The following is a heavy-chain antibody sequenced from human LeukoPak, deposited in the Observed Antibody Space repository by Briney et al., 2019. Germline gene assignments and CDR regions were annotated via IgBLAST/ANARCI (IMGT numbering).Heavy chain of an antibody. D-gene: IGHD6-13*01. J-gene: IGHJ4*02. Sequence: SETLSLTCTVSGGSIGSGAYYGNWIRQPPGKGLEWIGYIYNSGSTYYNPSLKSRVTISVDTSQNQFSLKLSSVTAADTAVYYCARDSAAAGIDYWGQGTLVTVSS. V-gene: IGHV4-30-4*02. CDR1: GGSIGSGAYY. CDR3: ARDSAAAGIDY. CDR2: IYNSGST.